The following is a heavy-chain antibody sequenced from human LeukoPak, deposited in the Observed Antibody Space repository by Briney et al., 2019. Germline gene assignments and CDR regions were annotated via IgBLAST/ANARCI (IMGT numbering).Heavy chain of an antibody. CDR1: GGSIGSSNW. CDR3: ASSLWFGELFTDV. V-gene: IGHV4-4*02. Sequence: SGTLSLTCAVSGGSIGSSNWWSWVRQPPGKGLEWIGEIYHSGSTNYNPSLKGRVTISVDKSKNQFSLKLSSVTAADTAVYHCASSLWFGELFTDVWGKGTTVTVSS. D-gene: IGHD3-10*01. J-gene: IGHJ6*04. CDR2: IYHSGST.